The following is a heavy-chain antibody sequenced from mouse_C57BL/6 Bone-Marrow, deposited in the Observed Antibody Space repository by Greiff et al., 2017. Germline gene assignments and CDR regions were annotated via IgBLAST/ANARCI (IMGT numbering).Heavy chain of an antibody. Sequence: QVQLKQSGPELVKPGASVKISCKASGYAFSSSWMNWVKQRPGKGLEWIGRIYPGDGDTNYNGKFKGKATLTADKSSSTAYMQLSSLTSEDSAVYFCARTFTTVVGEFAYWGQGTLVTVSA. V-gene: IGHV1-82*01. J-gene: IGHJ3*01. D-gene: IGHD1-1*01. CDR2: IYPGDGDT. CDR3: ARTFTTVVGEFAY. CDR1: GYAFSSSW.